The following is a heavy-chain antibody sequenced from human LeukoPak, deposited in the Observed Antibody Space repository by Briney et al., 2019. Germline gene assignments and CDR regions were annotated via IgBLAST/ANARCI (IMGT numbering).Heavy chain of an antibody. V-gene: IGHV5-51*01. J-gene: IGHJ4*02. CDR2: MYPGDSDT. Sequence: GESLKISCKGSGYSFTSYWIAWVRPMPGKGLEWMGIMYPGDSDTRYSPSFAGQVTISADKSISTAYLQWSSLQASDTAVYYCARRYNWNDYYFDYWGQGTLVIVSS. CDR3: ARRYNWNDYYFDY. D-gene: IGHD1-1*01. CDR1: GYSFTSYW.